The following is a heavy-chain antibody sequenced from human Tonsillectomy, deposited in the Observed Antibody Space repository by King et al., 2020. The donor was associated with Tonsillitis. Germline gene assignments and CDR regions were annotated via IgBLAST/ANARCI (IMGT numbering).Heavy chain of an antibody. Sequence: VQLVQSGGGVVQPGRSLRLSCAASGFTFSSYGMHWVRQAPGKGLEWVAVIWFDGGNKYYADFVKGRFTISRDNSKNTLFLQMHSLRAEDTAVYYCVREYGYSSSSGYYYGMDVWGQGTTVTVSS. CDR3: VREYGYSSSSGYYYGMDV. J-gene: IGHJ6*02. D-gene: IGHD6-6*01. CDR1: GFTFSSYG. CDR2: IWFDGGNK. V-gene: IGHV3-33*01.